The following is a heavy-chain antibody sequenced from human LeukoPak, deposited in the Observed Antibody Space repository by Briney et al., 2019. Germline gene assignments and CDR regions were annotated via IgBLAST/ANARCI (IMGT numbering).Heavy chain of an antibody. J-gene: IGHJ4*02. CDR3: ARERSSTYDY. CDR1: GDSMSSYY. V-gene: IGHV4-59*01. Sequence: SETLSLNCTVSGDSMSSYYWSWIRQPPGKGLEWIGYIYYSGTTYYNPSLKSRVTISVDTSKNQFSLKLSSATAADTAVYYCARERSSTYDYWGQGTLVTVSA. CDR2: IYYSGTT.